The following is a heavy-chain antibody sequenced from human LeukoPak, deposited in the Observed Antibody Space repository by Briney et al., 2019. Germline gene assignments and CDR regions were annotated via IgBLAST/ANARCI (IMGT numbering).Heavy chain of an antibody. CDR3: ARGNPRWLQYFDY. CDR2: ISSSSSYI. D-gene: IGHD5-24*01. CDR1: GFTFSSYS. V-gene: IGHV3-21*01. Sequence: GGSLRLSCAASGFTFSSYSMNWVRQAPGKGLEWVSSISSSSSYIYYADSVKGRFTISRDNAKNSLYLQMNSLRAEDTAVYYCARGNPRWLQYFDYWGQGTLVTVSS. J-gene: IGHJ4*02.